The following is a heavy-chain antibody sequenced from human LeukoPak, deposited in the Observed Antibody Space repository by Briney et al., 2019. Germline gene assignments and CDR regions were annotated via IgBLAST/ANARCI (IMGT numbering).Heavy chain of an antibody. CDR2: IYTSGST. J-gene: IGHJ4*02. V-gene: IGHV4-39*07. Sequence: SETLSLTCTVSGGSISSSSYYWGWIRQPPREGLEWIGHIYTSGSTNYNPSLKSRVTISVDTSKNQFSLKLSSVTAADTAVYYCAREAVGIRSSLDYWGQGTLVTVSS. D-gene: IGHD4-23*01. CDR3: AREAVGIRSSLDY. CDR1: GGSISSSSYY.